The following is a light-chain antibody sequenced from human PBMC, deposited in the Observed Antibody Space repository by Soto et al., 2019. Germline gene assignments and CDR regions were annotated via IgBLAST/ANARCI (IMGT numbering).Light chain of an antibody. CDR3: CSYTVSGTYV. CDR2: AVS. J-gene: IGLJ1*01. Sequence: QSVLTQPASVSGSPGQSITISCTGTSSDVGGYNYVSWYQQHPGKAPKLMIYAVSNRPSGVSNRFSGSKSGNTATLTISGLQAEDEADYYCCSYTVSGTYVFGTGTKHRP. V-gene: IGLV2-14*01. CDR1: SSDVGGYNY.